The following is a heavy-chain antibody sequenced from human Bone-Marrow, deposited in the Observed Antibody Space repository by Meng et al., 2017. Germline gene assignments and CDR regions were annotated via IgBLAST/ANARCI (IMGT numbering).Heavy chain of an antibody. CDR1: GFTFGDYA. CDR2: IRSKAYGGTT. Sequence: GESLKISCTASGFTFGDYAMSWFRQAPGKGLEWVGFIRSKAYGGTTEYAASVKGRFTISRDDSKNTVYLQMNSLKTEDTAVYYCSGHIDYWGQGTLVTVSS. V-gene: IGHV3-49*03. D-gene: IGHD5-12*01. J-gene: IGHJ4*02. CDR3: SGHIDY.